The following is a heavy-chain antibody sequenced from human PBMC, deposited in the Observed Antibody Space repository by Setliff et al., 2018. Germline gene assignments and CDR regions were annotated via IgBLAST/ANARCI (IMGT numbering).Heavy chain of an antibody. CDR1: GFSFSNCW. CDR3: FTGRGY. J-gene: IGHJ4*02. V-gene: IGHV3-7*01. D-gene: IGHD3-10*01. CDR2: INPHASEK. Sequence: GGSLRLSCTASGFSFSNCWVSWVRQAPGKGLEWLASINPHASEKYYVDSVKGRFTISRDNGKTLVFLQMNSLKVEDTAVYYCFTGRGYGGQGALVTVSS.